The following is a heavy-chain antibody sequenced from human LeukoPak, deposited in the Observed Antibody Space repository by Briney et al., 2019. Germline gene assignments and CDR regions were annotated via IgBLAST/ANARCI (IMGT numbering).Heavy chain of an antibody. CDR2: VKSKTDGGTT. CDR3: TTGILDY. J-gene: IGHJ4*02. Sequence: GGSLRLSCAASGFTFDNAWMSWVRQAPGQGLEWVGRVKSKTDGGTTDYVVFVKGRFTISRDDSKNTLYLQMNSLKTEDTAVYYCTTGILDYWGQGTLVTVSS. CDR1: GFTFDNAW. V-gene: IGHV3-15*01.